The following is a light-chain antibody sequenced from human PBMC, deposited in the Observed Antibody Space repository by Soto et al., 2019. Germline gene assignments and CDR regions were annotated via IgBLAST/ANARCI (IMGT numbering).Light chain of an antibody. CDR1: QTISNW. Sequence: DIQMTQSPSTLSASVGDRVTITCRASQTISNWLAWYQQKPGKAPKLLIYKASTLKSGVPSRFSGSGSGTDFTLTISRLEPEDFAVYYCQQYGSSPVTFGQGTKVDI. J-gene: IGKJ1*01. CDR2: KAS. CDR3: QQYGSSPVT. V-gene: IGKV1-5*03.